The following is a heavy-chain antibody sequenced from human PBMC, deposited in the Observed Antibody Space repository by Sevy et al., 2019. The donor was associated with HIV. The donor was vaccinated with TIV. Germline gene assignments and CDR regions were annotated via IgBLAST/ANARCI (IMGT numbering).Heavy chain of an antibody. CDR1: GNSISSSTYY. CDR3: VSHNWNGDYFDY. V-gene: IGHV4-39*02. J-gene: IGHJ4*02. Sequence: SETLSLTCTVSGNSISSSTYYWGWIRQHPGKGLEWIGSIYYSGSTYHNPSLKSRVTTSVDTSKNHFSLKLSSVTASDTAVYYCVSHNWNGDYFDYWGQGTLVTVSS. CDR2: IYYSGST. D-gene: IGHD1-1*01.